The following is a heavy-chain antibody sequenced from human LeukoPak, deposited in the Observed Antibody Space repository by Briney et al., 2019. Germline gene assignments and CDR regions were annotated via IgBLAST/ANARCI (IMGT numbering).Heavy chain of an antibody. D-gene: IGHD5-18*01. CDR2: IYYSGST. Sequence: SETLSLTCSVSGGSVNSNNYYWGWVRQPPGKGLEWIGTIYYSGSTFYSPSLKSRVTISVDTSKNQFSLKLRSVTAADTAVYYCARYTAMVAFHAHGFDIWGQGTMVTVS. J-gene: IGHJ3*02. CDR1: GGSVNSNNYY. V-gene: IGHV4-39*07. CDR3: ARYTAMVAFHAHGFDI.